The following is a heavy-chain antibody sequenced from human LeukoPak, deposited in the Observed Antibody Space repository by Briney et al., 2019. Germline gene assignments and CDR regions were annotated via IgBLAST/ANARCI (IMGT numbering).Heavy chain of an antibody. D-gene: IGHD6-13*01. V-gene: IGHV1-3*01. CDR3: ARTAAAGPSNGDY. Sequence: KFQGRVTITRDTSASTAYMELSSLRSEDTAVYYCARTAAAGPSNGDYWGQGTLVTVSS. J-gene: IGHJ4*02.